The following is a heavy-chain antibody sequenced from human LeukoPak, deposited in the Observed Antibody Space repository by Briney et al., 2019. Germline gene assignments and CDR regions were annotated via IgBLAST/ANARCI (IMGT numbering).Heavy chain of an antibody. CDR2: ISGSGGST. CDR1: GFTFSSYG. CDR3: AKSLRGLWFEKKYTHYYYYMDV. J-gene: IGHJ6*03. D-gene: IGHD3-10*01. Sequence: PGGSLRLSCAASGFTFSSYGMSWVRQAPGKGLEWVSAISGSGGSTYYADSVKGRFTISRDNSKNTLYLQMNSLRAEDTAVYYCAKSLRGLWFEKKYTHYYYYMDVWGKGTTVTISS. V-gene: IGHV3-23*01.